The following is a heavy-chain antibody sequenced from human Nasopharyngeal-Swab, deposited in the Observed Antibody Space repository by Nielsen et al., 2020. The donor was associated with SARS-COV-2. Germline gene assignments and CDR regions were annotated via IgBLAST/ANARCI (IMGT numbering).Heavy chain of an antibody. CDR3: ARISPSYYDILTGYYGYYYMDV. D-gene: IGHD3-9*01. CDR1: GGSISSYY. J-gene: IGHJ6*03. Sequence: SETLSLTCTVSGGSISSYYWSWIPQPPGKGLEWIGYIYYSGSTNYNPSLKTRVTISVDTSKNQFSLKLSSVTAADTAVYYCARISPSYYDILTGYYGYYYMDVWGKGTTVTVSS. CDR2: IYYSGST. V-gene: IGHV4-59*01.